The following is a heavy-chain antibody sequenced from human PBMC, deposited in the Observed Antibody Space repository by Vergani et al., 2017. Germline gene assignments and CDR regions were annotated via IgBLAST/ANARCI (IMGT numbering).Heavy chain of an antibody. CDR2: INWNGGSI. Sequence: EVQLVESGGGVVRPGGSLRLSCAASGFTFDDYGLTWVRQAPGKGLEWVSGINWNGGSIGYADAVRGRFTISRDNAKNSLYLQMNSLRAEDTALYFCAVGILTGYIRYPPGFDFWGQGTLVTVSS. CDR1: GFTFDDYG. CDR3: AVGILTGYIRYPPGFDF. V-gene: IGHV3-20*04. J-gene: IGHJ4*02. D-gene: IGHD3-9*01.